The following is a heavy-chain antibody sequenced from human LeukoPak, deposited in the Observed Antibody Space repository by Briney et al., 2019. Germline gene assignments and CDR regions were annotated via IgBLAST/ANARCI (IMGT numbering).Heavy chain of an antibody. CDR3: ARFRLDAFDI. CDR1: GDSVSSNSAA. Sequence: SQTPSLTCAISGDSVSSNSAAWNWIRQSRSRGLEWLGRPYYRSKWYNDYAVSVKSRIIISPDTSKNQFSLQLNSVTPEDTAVYYCARFRLDAFDIWGQGTMVTVSS. D-gene: IGHD6-25*01. J-gene: IGHJ3*02. V-gene: IGHV6-1*01. CDR2: PYYRSKWYN.